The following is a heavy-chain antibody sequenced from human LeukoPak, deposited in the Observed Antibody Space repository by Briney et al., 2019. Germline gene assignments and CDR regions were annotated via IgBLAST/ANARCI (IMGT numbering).Heavy chain of an antibody. J-gene: IGHJ4*02. CDR2: IYNSGST. CDR1: DGSISIYY. Sequence: PSETLSLTRTVSDGSISIYYWSWVRQPPGKGLEWIGYIYNSGSTIYNPSLKSRVTISADTSKNQFSLKLSSVTAADTAVYYCVRDRELTYWGQGTLVTVSS. CDR3: VRDRELTY. V-gene: IGHV4-59*01. D-gene: IGHD5-24*01.